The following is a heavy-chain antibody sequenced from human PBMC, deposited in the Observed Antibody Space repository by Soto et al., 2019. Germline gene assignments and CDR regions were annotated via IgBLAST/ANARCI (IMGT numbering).Heavy chain of an antibody. V-gene: IGHV3-23*01. CDR3: AKDFERSAFDH. D-gene: IGHD3-3*01. CDR1: GFTFSSFA. J-gene: IGHJ4*02. CDR2: ISGGGGNG. Sequence: GSLRLSCAASGFTFSSFAIHWVRQSRRRGLEGVAMISGGGGNGYYADAVAGRFTVSRDNYRDFVYLEISSLTVDDAAVYYCAKDFERSAFDHWGQGTPVTVSS.